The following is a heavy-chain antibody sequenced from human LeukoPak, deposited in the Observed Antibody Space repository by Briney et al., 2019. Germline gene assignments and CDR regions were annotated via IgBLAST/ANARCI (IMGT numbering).Heavy chain of an antibody. Sequence: SETLSLTCAVSGGSFSGHYWNWIRQPPGKGLEWIGEINHGGSTNYNPSLRSRVTISVDTSQNQFSLRLSSVTAADTAVYYCARGRYVTTRGGAAAGFLDYWGQGTLVTVST. CDR2: INHGGST. D-gene: IGHD6-13*01. CDR1: GGSFSGHY. V-gene: IGHV4-34*01. J-gene: IGHJ4*02. CDR3: ARGRYVTTRGGAAAGFLDY.